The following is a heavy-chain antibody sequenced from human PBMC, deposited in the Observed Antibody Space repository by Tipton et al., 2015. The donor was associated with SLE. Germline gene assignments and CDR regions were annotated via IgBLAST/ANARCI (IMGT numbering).Heavy chain of an antibody. D-gene: IGHD2/OR15-2a*01. V-gene: IGHV3-21*01. CDR2: ISSSSSYI. CDR3: AKDAFYASGWADS. J-gene: IGHJ5*02. Sequence: SLRLSCAASGFTFSSYSMNWVRQAPGKGLEWVSSISSSSSYIYYADSVKGRFTISRDNAKNSLYLQMNSLRAEDTAVYYCAKDAFYASGWADSWGQGPLVTVSA. CDR1: GFTFSSYS.